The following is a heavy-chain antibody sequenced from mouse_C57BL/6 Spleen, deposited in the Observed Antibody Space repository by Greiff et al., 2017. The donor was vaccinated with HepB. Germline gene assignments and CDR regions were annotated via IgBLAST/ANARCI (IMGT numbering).Heavy chain of an antibody. J-gene: IGHJ2*01. CDR2: INPNNGGT. D-gene: IGHD1-1*02. Sequence: EVQLQQSGPELVKPGASVKISCKASGYTFTDYYMNWVKQSHGKSLEWIGDINPNNGGTSYNQKFKGKATLTVDKSSSTAYMELRSLTSEDSAVYYCARRGYYGLDYWGQGTTLTVSS. CDR3: ARRGYYGLDY. V-gene: IGHV1-26*01. CDR1: GYTFTDYY.